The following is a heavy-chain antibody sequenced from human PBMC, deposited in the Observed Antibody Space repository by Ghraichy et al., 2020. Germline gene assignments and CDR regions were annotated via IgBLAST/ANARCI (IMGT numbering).Heavy chain of an antibody. V-gene: IGHV1-24*01. Sequence: ASVKVSCKVSGYTLTELSMHWVRQAPGKGLEWMGGFDPEDGETIYAQKFQGRVTMTEDTSTDTAYMELSSLRSEDTAVYYCATDRTPRWGVGATREGFDYWGQGTLVTVSS. D-gene: IGHD1-26*01. J-gene: IGHJ4*02. CDR1: GYTLTELS. CDR3: ATDRTPRWGVGATREGFDY. CDR2: FDPEDGET.